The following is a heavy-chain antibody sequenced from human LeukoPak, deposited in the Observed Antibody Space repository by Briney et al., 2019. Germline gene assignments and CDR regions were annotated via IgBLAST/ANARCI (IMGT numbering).Heavy chain of an antibody. CDR3: ARERAARPPGY. J-gene: IGHJ4*02. CDR1: GGSISSGSYY. Sequence: SETLSLTCTVSGGSISSGSYYWSWIRQPAGKGLEWIGRIYTSGSTNYNPSLKSRVTISVDTSKNQFSLKLSSVTAADTAVYYCARERAARPPGYWGQGTLVTVSS. D-gene: IGHD6-6*01. CDR2: IYTSGST. V-gene: IGHV4-61*02.